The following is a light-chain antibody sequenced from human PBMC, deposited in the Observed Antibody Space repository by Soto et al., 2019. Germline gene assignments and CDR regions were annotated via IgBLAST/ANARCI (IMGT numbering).Light chain of an antibody. CDR1: QSVSSSY. CDR2: GAS. J-gene: IGKJ4*01. Sequence: EIVLTQSPGTLSLSPGERATLSCRARQSVSSSYLAWYQQNPGQAPRLLIYGASSRATGIPDRFSGSGSGTDFTLTISRLEPEDFAVYYCQQYGSSPPITFGGGTKVDIK. CDR3: QQYGSSPPIT. V-gene: IGKV3-20*01.